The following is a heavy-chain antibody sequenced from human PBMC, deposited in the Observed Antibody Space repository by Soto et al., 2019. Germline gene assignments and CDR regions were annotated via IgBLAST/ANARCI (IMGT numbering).Heavy chain of an antibody. V-gene: IGHV1-69*13. CDR1: GGTFSSYA. CDR2: IIPIFGTA. J-gene: IGHJ6*02. D-gene: IGHD6-19*01. CDR3: ARVNSSGRYYYGMDV. Sequence: ASVKGSCKASGGTFSSYAISWVRQAPGQGLEWMGGIIPIFGTANYAQKFQGRVTITADESTSTAYMELSSLRSEDTAVYYCARVNSSGRYYYGMDVWGQGTTVTVSS.